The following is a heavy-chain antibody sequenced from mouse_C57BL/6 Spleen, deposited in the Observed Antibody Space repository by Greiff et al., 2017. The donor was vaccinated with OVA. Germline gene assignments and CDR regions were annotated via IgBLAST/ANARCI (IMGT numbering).Heavy chain of an antibody. CDR1: GYSITSGYY. D-gene: IGHD4-1*01. J-gene: IGHJ4*01. Sequence: EVQRVESGPGLVKPSQSLSLTCSVTGYSITSGYYWNWIRQFPGNKLEWMGYISYDGSNNYNPSLKNRISITRDTSKNQFFLKLNSVTTEDTATYYCARDQAGYAMDYWGQGTSVTVSS. V-gene: IGHV3-6*01. CDR2: ISYDGSN. CDR3: ARDQAGYAMDY.